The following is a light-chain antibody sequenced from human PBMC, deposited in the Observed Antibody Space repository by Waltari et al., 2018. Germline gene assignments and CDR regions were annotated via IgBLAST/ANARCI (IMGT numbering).Light chain of an antibody. CDR3: ATWGTGLEAGV. CDR1: SSNIGNNY. Sequence: QSLLAQPPSVSAAPGQKVTISCSGSSSNIGNNYVSWYQQLPGTGPKLLIYDNDTRPSGVPDRFSGSKSGTSATLGITGLQTGDEADYYCATWGTGLEAGVFGGGTTLTVL. J-gene: IGLJ2*01. V-gene: IGLV1-51*01. CDR2: DND.